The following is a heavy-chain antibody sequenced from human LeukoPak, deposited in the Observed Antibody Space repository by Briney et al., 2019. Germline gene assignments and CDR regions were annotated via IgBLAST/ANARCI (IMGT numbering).Heavy chain of an antibody. J-gene: IGHJ4*02. V-gene: IGHV3-7*05. CDR3: VRGITADY. CDR2: IKQDGSDN. D-gene: IGHD5-18*01. CDR1: GFTFSTYW. Sequence: GGSLRLSCAASGFTFSTYWMSWVRQAPGKGLEWVAKIKQDGSDNYYVDSVKGRLTISRDNAKNSLHLQMSSLRAEDTAVYYCVRGITADYWGQGIQVTVSS.